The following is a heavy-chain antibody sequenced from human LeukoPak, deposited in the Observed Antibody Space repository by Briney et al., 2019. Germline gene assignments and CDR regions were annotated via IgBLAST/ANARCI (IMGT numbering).Heavy chain of an antibody. CDR3: ASDQAAAPFDY. Sequence: GASVKVSCKASGYTFTSYGISWVRQAPGQGLEWMGWISAYNGNTNYAQKLQGRVTMTTDTSTSTAYMELRSLRSEDTAVYYCASDQAAAPFDYWGQGTLVTVSS. V-gene: IGHV1-18*01. D-gene: IGHD6-13*01. CDR2: ISAYNGNT. CDR1: GYTFTSYG. J-gene: IGHJ4*02.